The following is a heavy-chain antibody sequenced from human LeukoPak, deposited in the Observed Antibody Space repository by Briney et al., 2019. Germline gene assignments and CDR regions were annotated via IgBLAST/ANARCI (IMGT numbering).Heavy chain of an antibody. V-gene: IGHV3-21*01. CDR1: GFTFSSYS. CDR3: AREGGSYSPPYYYGMDV. J-gene: IGHJ6*02. CDR2: ISSSSSYI. Sequence: AGGSLRLSCAASGFTFSSYSMNWVRQAPGKGLEWVSSISSSSSYIYYADSVKGRFTISRDNAKNSLYLQMNSLRAEDTAVYYCAREGGSYSPPYYYGMDVWGQGTTVTVSS. D-gene: IGHD1-26*01.